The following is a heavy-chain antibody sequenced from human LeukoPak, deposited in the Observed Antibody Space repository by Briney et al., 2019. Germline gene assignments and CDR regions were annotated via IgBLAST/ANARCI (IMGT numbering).Heavy chain of an antibody. V-gene: IGHV5-10-1*01. CDR3: ARNFGSTEAFDI. CDR1: GYSFTSYW. Sequence: GESLKISSKGSGYSFTSYWISWVRQMPGKGREWMGRIDPSDSYTNYSPSFQGHVTISADKSISTAYLQWSSLKASDTAMYYCARNFGSTEAFDIWGQGTMVTVSS. D-gene: IGHD6-13*01. J-gene: IGHJ3*02. CDR2: IDPSDSYT.